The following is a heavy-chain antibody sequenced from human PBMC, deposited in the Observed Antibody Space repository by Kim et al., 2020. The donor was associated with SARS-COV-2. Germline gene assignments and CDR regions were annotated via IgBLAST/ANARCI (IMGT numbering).Heavy chain of an antibody. V-gene: IGHV3-21*01. CDR3: ARDRFPEVGAIPLRPIPDYFDY. CDR1: GFTFSSYS. J-gene: IGHJ4*02. Sequence: GGSLRLSCAASGFTFSSYSMNWVRQAPGKGLEWVSSISSSSSYIYYADSVKGRFTISRDNAKNSLYLQMNSLRAEDTAVYYCARDRFPEVGAIPLRPIPDYFDYWGQGTLVTVSS. D-gene: IGHD1-26*01. CDR2: ISSSSSYI.